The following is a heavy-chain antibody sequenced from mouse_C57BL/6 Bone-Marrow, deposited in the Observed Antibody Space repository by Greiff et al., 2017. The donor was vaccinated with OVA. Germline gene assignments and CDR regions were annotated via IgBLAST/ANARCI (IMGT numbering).Heavy chain of an antibody. V-gene: IGHV5-4*01. CDR2: ISDGGSYT. D-gene: IGHD1-1*01. Sequence: EVKVVESGGGLVKPGGSLKLSCAASGFTFSSYAMSWVRQTPEKRLEWVATISDGGSYTYYPDNVKGRFTISRDNAKNNLYLQMSHLKSEDTAMYYCARDPFITTVVAPYWYFDVWGTGTTVTVSS. CDR3: ARDPFITTVVAPYWYFDV. CDR1: GFTFSSYA. J-gene: IGHJ1*03.